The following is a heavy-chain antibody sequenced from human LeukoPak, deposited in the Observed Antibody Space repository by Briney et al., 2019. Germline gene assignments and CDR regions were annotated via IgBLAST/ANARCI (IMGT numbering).Heavy chain of an antibody. CDR3: ARDSGMARGVDWFDP. CDR2: IYYLGST. V-gene: IGHV4-59*01. Sequence: PSETLSLTCTVSGGSISSYYWSWIRQPPGKGLEWIGYIYYLGSTNYNPSLKSRVTISVDTSKNQSSLKLSSVTAADTAVYYCARDSGMARGVDWFDPWGQGSLVTVSS. CDR1: GGSISSYY. J-gene: IGHJ5*02. D-gene: IGHD3-10*01.